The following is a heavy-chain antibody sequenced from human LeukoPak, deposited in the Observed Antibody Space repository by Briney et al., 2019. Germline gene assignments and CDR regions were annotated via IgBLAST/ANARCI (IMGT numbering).Heavy chain of an antibody. CDR2: NRNKVNSYTT. J-gene: IGHJ3*02. CDR1: GFTFSDHY. D-gene: IGHD1-1*01. V-gene: IGHV3-72*01. CDR3: SKDGLEGKNWSDAYDI. Sequence: GGSLRLSCAASGFTFSDHYMDWVRQAPGKGLEWVGRNRNKVNSYTTEYAASVKGRFTISRDDSKNSLYLQMNSLRPEDTAIYYCSKDGLEGKNWSDAYDIWGQGTMVTVSS.